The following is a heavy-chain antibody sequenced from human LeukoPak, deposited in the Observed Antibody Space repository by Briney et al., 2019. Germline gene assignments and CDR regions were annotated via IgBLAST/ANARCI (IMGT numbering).Heavy chain of an antibody. Sequence: GGSLRLSCAASGFTFSSYGMHWVRQAPGKGLEWAAVISYDGSNKYYADSVKGRFTISRDNSKNTLYLQMNSLRAEDTAVYYCAKEVRSGYLYYYYYMDVWGKGTTVTVSS. J-gene: IGHJ6*03. D-gene: IGHD3-3*01. CDR3: AKEVRSGYLYYYYYMDV. CDR1: GFTFSSYG. CDR2: ISYDGSNK. V-gene: IGHV3-30*18.